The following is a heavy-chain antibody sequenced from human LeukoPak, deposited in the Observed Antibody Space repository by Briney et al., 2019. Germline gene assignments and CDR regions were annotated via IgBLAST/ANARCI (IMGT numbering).Heavy chain of an antibody. Sequence: SETLSLTCTVSGGSISSYYWSWIRQPPGKGLEWIGYIYSSGSTNYNPSLKSRVTISVDTSNNQFSLKLSSVTAADTAVYYCARGLREAQYGYWGQGTLVTNST. CDR2: IYSSGST. J-gene: IGHJ4*02. D-gene: IGHD4-17*01. CDR3: ARGLREAQYGY. CDR1: GGSISSYY. V-gene: IGHV4-59*01.